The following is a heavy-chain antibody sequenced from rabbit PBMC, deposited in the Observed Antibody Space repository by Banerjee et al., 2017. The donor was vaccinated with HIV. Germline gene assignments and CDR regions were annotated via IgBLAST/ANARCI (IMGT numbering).Heavy chain of an antibody. J-gene: IGHJ3*01. V-gene: IGHV1S47*01. D-gene: IGHD8-1*01. CDR1: GIDFRSSF. Sequence: QEQLVESVGDLFKPEGSLTLPCTASGIDFRSSFWISWVRQAPGKGLEWIGYIDPVFDTTYYASWVNGRFTISSSTSLNTVTLQMTSLTAADTATYFCARDEYDGSSPLKLWGQGTLVTVS. CDR3: ARDEYDGSSPLKL. CDR2: IDPVFDTT.